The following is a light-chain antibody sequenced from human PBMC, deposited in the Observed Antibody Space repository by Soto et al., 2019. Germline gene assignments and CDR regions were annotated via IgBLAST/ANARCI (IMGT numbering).Light chain of an antibody. Sequence: QISQYPYTLARTVRYRVTITCRASQTISSWLAWYQQKPGKAPKLLIYEASTLKSGVPSRFSGSGSGTEFTLTISSLQPDDFATYYCQHYNSYSEAFGQGTKVDIK. J-gene: IGKJ1*01. CDR2: EAS. CDR3: QHYNSYSEA. V-gene: IGKV1-5*03. CDR1: QTISSW.